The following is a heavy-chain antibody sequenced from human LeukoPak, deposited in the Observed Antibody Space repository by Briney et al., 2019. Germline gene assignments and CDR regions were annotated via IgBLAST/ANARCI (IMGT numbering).Heavy chain of an antibody. CDR1: GGSISSSSYY. V-gene: IGHV4-39*01. D-gene: IGHD4-17*01. J-gene: IGHJ4*02. Sequence: KPSETLSLTCTVSGGSISSSSYYWGWIRQPPGKGLEWIGSIYYSGSTYYNPSLKSRVTISVDTSKNQFSLKLSSVTAADTAVYYCASQRSDYGDYLVDYWGQGTLVTVSS. CDR3: ASQRSDYGDYLVDY. CDR2: IYYSGST.